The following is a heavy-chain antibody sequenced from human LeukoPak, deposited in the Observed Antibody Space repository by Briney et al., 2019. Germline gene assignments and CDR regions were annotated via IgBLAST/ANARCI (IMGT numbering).Heavy chain of an antibody. CDR3: AKARAGDITAAFNY. CDR1: GFTFSSYT. J-gene: IGHJ4*02. CDR2: ISASGGNP. V-gene: IGHV3-23*01. Sequence: HTGGSLRLSCAASGFTFSSYTMNWVRQAPGKGLEWVSGISASGGNPYYADSVKGRFTISRDNSENTLNLQMNSLRAEDTAVYYCAKARAGDITAAFNYWGQGTLVTVSS. D-gene: IGHD6-13*01.